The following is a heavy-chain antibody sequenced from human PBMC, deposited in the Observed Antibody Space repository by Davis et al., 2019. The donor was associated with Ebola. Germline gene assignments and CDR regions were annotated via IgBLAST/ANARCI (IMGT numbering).Heavy chain of an antibody. V-gene: IGHV1-24*01. Sequence: AASVKVSCKVSGYTLTEFSIHWVRQAPGKGLEWLGNFDPENSEAIYADKFQGRVTMTRDTSTSTVYMELSSLRAEDTAVYYCARDRPLDFFFGDYYGMDVWGQGTTVTVSS. CDR2: FDPENSEA. D-gene: IGHD3-16*01. CDR1: GYTLTEFS. CDR3: ARDRPLDFFFGDYYGMDV. J-gene: IGHJ6*02.